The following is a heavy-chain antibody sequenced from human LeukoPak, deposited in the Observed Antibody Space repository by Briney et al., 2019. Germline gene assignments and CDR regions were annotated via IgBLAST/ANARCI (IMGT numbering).Heavy chain of an antibody. Sequence: SETLSLTCAVYGGSFSGYYWSWIRQPPGKGLEWIGEINHSGSTNYNPSLKSRVTISVDTSKKQFSLKLSSVTAADTAVYYCARGNFYDFWSGYYVNDAFDIWGQGTMVTVSS. J-gene: IGHJ3*02. CDR1: GGSFSGYY. CDR2: INHSGST. CDR3: ARGNFYDFWSGYYVNDAFDI. D-gene: IGHD3-3*01. V-gene: IGHV4-34*01.